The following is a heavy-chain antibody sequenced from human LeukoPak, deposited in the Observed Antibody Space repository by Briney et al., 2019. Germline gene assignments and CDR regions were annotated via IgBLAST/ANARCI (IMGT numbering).Heavy chain of an antibody. CDR3: ARSKGGNLYGFGGFEI. V-gene: IGHV1-2*02. CDR1: GYTFTGYY. D-gene: IGHD4-23*01. CDR2: INPNSGGT. Sequence: ASVKVSCKASGYTFTGYYMHWVRQAPGQGLEWMGWINPNSGGTNYAQKFQGRVTMTRDTSISTAYMELSRLRSDDTAVYYCARSKGGNLYGFGGFEIWGQGTMVTVSS. J-gene: IGHJ3*02.